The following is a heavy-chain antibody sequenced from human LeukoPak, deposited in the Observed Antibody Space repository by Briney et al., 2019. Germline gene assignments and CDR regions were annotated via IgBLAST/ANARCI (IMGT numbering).Heavy chain of an antibody. CDR3: TRGSLIAGRLMDV. CDR2: INSDGRRT. V-gene: IGHV3-74*01. D-gene: IGHD6-6*01. J-gene: IGHJ6*02. CDR1: GFTFSSCW. Sequence: GGSLRLSCAASGFTFSSCWMHWVRQAPGKGLVWVARINSDGRRTTYADSVKGRFTISRDNAKNTLDLQMNSLRAEDAAVYYCTRGSLIAGRLMDVWGPGTTVTVSS.